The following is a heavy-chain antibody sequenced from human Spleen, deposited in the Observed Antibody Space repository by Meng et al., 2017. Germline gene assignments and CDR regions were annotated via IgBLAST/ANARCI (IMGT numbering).Heavy chain of an antibody. CDR3: AKSGSYYAYYFDY. D-gene: IGHD1-26*01. CDR2: IYYGGTS. V-gene: IGHV4-61*08. Sequence: SETLSLTCTVSGGSISSGGYYWSWIRQPPGKGLEWIGYIYYGGTSNYNPSLNSRVTISVDTSKNQFSLKVSSVTAADTAVYYCAKSGSYYAYYFDYWGQGTLVTVSS. CDR1: GGSISSGGYY. J-gene: IGHJ4*02.